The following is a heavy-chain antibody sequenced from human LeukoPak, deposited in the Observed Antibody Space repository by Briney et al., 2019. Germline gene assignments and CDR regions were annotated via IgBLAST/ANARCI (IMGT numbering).Heavy chain of an antibody. CDR3: AREGFMDYFDY. D-gene: IGHD3-10*01. J-gene: IGHJ4*02. CDR2: ISSSSSYI. Sequence: GGSLRLSCAASGFTFSSYSMNWVRQAPGKGLEWVSSISSSSSYIYYADSVKGRFTISRDNAKNSLYLQMNSLRAEDTAVYYCAREGFMDYFDYWGQGTLVTVSS. V-gene: IGHV3-21*01. CDR1: GFTFSSYS.